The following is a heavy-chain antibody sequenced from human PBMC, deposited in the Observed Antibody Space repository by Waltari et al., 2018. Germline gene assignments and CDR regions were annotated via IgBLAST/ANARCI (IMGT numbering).Heavy chain of an antibody. Sequence: QLQLQESGPGLVKPSETLSLTCTVSGGSISSSSYYWGWIRQPPGNGLEWIGSIYYSGSTYSNPSLKTGVTRSLDTSKNQFSLKLSSVTAADTAVYYCARPGLELTYSYWYFDLWGRGTLVTVSS. CDR1: GGSISSSSYY. CDR2: IYYSGST. V-gene: IGHV4-39*01. J-gene: IGHJ2*01. D-gene: IGHD1-7*01. CDR3: ARPGLELTYSYWYFDL.